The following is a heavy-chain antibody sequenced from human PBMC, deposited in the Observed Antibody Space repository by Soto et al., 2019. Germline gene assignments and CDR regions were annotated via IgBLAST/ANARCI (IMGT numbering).Heavy chain of an antibody. CDR1: GFTLSSYE. CDR3: ARDAHNYDFWSGYLYQNYYYYYGMDV. D-gene: IGHD3-3*01. CDR2: ISSSGSTI. Sequence: PGGSLRLSFAASGFTLSSYEINWVRQSPCKWLACVAYISSSGSTIYYADSVKGRFTISRDNAKNSLYLQMNSLRAEDTAVYYCARDAHNYDFWSGYLYQNYYYYYGMDVWGQGTTVTVSS. V-gene: IGHV3-48*03. J-gene: IGHJ6*02.